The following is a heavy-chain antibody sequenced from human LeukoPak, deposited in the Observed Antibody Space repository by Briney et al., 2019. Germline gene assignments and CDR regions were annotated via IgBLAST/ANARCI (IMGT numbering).Heavy chain of an antibody. J-gene: IGHJ6*02. CDR2: IKHDGSEK. CDR1: GFTFSSHW. CDR3: ARAPHYSNYGPYYYGMDV. Sequence: QPGGSLRLSCAGSGFTFSSHWMTWVRQTPGKGLEWVASIKHDGSEKNYVDSVKGRFTISRDNAKNSLYVQMDSLRAEDTAVYYCARAPHYSNYGPYYYGMDVWGQGTTVTVSS. D-gene: IGHD4-11*01. V-gene: IGHV3-7*03.